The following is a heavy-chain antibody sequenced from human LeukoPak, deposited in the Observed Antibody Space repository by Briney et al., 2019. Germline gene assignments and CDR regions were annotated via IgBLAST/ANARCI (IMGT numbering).Heavy chain of an antibody. CDR3: ARVKDPGGYYYYYYMDI. D-gene: IGHD3-16*01. Sequence: SETLSLTCTVSGGSISSSSYYWGWIRQPPGKGLEWIGSIYYSGSTYYNLSLKSRVTISVDTSKNQFSLKLSSVTAADTAVYYCARVKDPGGYYYYYYMDIWGKGNTVTVSS. J-gene: IGHJ6*03. V-gene: IGHV4-39*01. CDR2: IYYSGST. CDR1: GGSISSSSYY.